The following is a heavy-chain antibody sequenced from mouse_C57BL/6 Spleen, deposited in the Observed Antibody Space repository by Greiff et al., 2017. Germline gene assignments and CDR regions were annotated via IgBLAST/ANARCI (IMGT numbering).Heavy chain of an antibody. CDR3: ARDYYGSSFWYFDV. Sequence: EVMLVESGGGLVKPGGSLKLSCAASGFTFSDYGMHWVRPAPEKGLEWVAYISSGSSTIYYADTVKGRFTISRDNAKNTLFLQMTSLRSEDTAMYYCARDYYGSSFWYFDVWGTGTTVTVSS. V-gene: IGHV5-17*01. J-gene: IGHJ1*03. CDR2: ISSGSSTI. CDR1: GFTFSDYG. D-gene: IGHD1-1*01.